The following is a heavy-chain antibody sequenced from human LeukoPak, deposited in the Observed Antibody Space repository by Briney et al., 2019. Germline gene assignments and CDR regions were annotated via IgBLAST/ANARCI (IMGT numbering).Heavy chain of an antibody. CDR2: IYYSGTT. CDR3: TAATHYVDY. D-gene: IGHD2-15*01. Sequence: SETLSLTCSVSGGSTSSYYWSWIRQPPGKGLEWIGYIYYSGTTNYNPSLKSRVTMSVDTSKNQFSLKLSSVTAADTAVYYCTAATHYVDYWGQGTLVTVSS. CDR1: GGSTSSYY. V-gene: IGHV4-59*12. J-gene: IGHJ4*02.